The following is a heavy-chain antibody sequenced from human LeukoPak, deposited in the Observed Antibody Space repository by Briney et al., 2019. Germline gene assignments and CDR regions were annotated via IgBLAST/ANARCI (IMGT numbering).Heavy chain of an antibody. CDR2: IYYTGST. CDR3: ATWGELGYRAFDI. J-gene: IGHJ3*02. CDR1: GASISSYY. V-gene: IGHV4-59*01. Sequence: PSETLSLTCTVSGASISSYYWSWIRQPPGKGLEWIGYIYYTGSTDYNPSLKSRVTISVDTSKSQFSLKLTSVTAADTAMYYCATWGELGYRAFDIWGQGTMVTVSS. D-gene: IGHD7-27*01.